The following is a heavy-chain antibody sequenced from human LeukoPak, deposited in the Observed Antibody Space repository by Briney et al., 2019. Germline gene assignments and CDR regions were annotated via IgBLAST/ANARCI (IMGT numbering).Heavy chain of an antibody. CDR2: IRSKANNYAT. CDR1: GFTFSGSA. J-gene: IGHJ4*02. CDR3: AREATGWRPLDF. D-gene: IGHD6-19*01. V-gene: IGHV3-73*01. Sequence: GGSLRLSCAASGFTFSGSAIHWVRQASGKGLEWVGRIRSKANNYATAYAESVKGRFTISRDDSKNTAYLQMNSLKAEDTAVYYCAREATGWRPLDFWGQGTLVTVSS.